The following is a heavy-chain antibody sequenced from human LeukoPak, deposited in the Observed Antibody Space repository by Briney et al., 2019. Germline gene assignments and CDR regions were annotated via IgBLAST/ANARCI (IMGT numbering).Heavy chain of an antibody. CDR1: GFTVTSNY. CDR3: AKDLAGYCSSTSCQHYYYYYYMDV. Sequence: GGSLRLSCVVSGFTVTSNYMSWVRQAPGKGLEWVSAISGSGGSTYYADSVKGRFTISRDNSKNTLYLQMNSLRAEDTAVYYCAKDLAGYCSSTSCQHYYYYYYMDVWGKGTTVTVSS. V-gene: IGHV3-23*01. D-gene: IGHD2-2*01. J-gene: IGHJ6*03. CDR2: ISGSGGST.